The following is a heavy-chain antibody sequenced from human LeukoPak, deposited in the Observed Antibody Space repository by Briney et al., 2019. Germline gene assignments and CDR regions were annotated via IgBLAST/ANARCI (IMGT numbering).Heavy chain of an antibody. J-gene: IGHJ4*02. V-gene: IGHV3-30-3*01. CDR1: GFTFRNYV. D-gene: IGHD3-10*01. CDR2: TSSDLNVK. Sequence: GGSLRLSCAASGFTFRNYVIHWVRQAPGKGLEWVAVTSSDLNVKLYADSVKGRFTIPRDNSRSTLYLQMSSLRPEDTAIYYCAREGYYGSGSPPSLYFDYWGQGTLVTVSS. CDR3: AREGYYGSGSPPSLYFDY.